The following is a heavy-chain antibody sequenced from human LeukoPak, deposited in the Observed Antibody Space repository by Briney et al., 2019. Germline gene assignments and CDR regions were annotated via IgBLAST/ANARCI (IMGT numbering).Heavy chain of an antibody. CDR1: GFTFVSHA. D-gene: IGHD3-10*01. V-gene: IGHV3-23*01. CDR2: IRASDGST. Sequence: GGSVRLSCAASGFTFVSHAMSWVRQAPGKGLEWVSGIRASDGSTYYADSVKGRFTSSRDNSKNTLYLQMNSLEAEDTAVYYCAKGHTYGMIRGQGTLVSVSS. J-gene: IGHJ4*02. CDR3: AKGHTYGMI.